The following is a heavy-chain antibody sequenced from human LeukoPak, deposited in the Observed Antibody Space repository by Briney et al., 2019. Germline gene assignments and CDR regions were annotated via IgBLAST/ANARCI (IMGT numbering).Heavy chain of an antibody. CDR1: GFTFSNYW. Sequence: GGSLRLSCAASGFTFSNYWMHWVRQAPGKGLVWVSRINTDGTTINYADSVRGRFTISRDGAKNTLYLQMNSLRAEDTAIYYCTRAGSYRFDYWGQGTLVAVSS. CDR2: INTDGTTI. D-gene: IGHD3-16*02. CDR3: TRAGSYRFDY. J-gene: IGHJ4*02. V-gene: IGHV3-74*01.